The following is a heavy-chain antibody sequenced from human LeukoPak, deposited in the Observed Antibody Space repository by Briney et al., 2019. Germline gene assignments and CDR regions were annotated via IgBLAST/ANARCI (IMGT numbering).Heavy chain of an antibody. V-gene: IGHV4-59*11. CDR1: GGSISSHY. D-gene: IGHD3-9*01. CDR2: IYYSGST. J-gene: IGHJ5*02. Sequence: SETLSLTCTVSGGSISSHYWSWIRQPPGKGLEWIGYIYYSGSTNYNPSLKSRVTISVDTSKNQFSLKLSSVTAADTAVYYCARGPWSSLTGYYLRFDPWGQGTLVTVSS. CDR3: ARGPWSSLTGYYLRFDP.